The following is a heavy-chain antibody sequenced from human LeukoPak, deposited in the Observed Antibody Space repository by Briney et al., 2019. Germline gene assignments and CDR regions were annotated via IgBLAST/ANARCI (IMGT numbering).Heavy chain of an antibody. CDR2: IYTSGST. Sequence: SETLSLTCTVSGGSISSGSYYWSWIRQPAGKGLEWIGRIYTSGSTNYNPSLKSRVTISVDTSKNQFSLKLTSVTAADTAIYYCAREVSWGQGTLVTVSS. CDR3: AREVS. J-gene: IGHJ5*02. V-gene: IGHV4-61*02. CDR1: GGSISSGSYY.